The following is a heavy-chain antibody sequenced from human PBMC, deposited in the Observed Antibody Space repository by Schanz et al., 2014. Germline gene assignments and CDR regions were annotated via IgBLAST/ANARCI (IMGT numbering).Heavy chain of an antibody. V-gene: IGHV3-23*01. CDR2: LTGSGGGT. Sequence: EVQLLESGGGLVQPGGSLRISCAASGFTFSTYAMSWVRQAPGKGPEWVSSLTGSGGGTYYADSVRGRFAISRDNAKNSLYLQMNGLRAEDTAVFYCARDGAELYYFDDWGQGTLVTVSS. CDR1: GFTFSTYA. D-gene: IGHD1-1*01. J-gene: IGHJ4*02. CDR3: ARDGAELYYFDD.